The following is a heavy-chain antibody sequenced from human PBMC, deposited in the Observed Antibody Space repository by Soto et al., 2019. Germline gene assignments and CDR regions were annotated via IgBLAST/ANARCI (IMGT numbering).Heavy chain of an antibody. V-gene: IGHV4-39*01. J-gene: IGHJ5*02. Sequence: SETLSLTCTVSGGSISIIGSFWGWFRQPPGKALEWLGNIFSSGSTYYNPSLKSRVTISIDTSKNQFSLRLSSMTAADTAVYFCAAGYTYGCFDPWGQGTQVTVSS. D-gene: IGHD5-18*01. CDR1: GGSISIIGSF. CDR2: IFSSGST. CDR3: AAGYTYGCFDP.